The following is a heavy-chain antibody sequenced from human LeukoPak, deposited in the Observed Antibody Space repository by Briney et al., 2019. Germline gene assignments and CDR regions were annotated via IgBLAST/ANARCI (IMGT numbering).Heavy chain of an antibody. CDR1: GGSFSGYY. J-gene: IGHJ4*02. V-gene: IGHV4-34*01. CDR3: ARVGYDFWSGYDY. D-gene: IGHD3-3*01. Sequence: SETLSLTCAVYGGSFSGYYWSWIRQPPGKGLEWIGEINHSGSTNYNPSLKSRVTISVDTSKNQFSLKLSSVTAADTAVYYCARVGYDFWSGYDYWGQGTLVTVSS. CDR2: INHSGST.